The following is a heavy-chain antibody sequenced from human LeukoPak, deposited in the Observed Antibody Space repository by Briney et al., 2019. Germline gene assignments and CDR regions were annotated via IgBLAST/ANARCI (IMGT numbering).Heavy chain of an antibody. D-gene: IGHD1-26*01. J-gene: IGHJ4*02. V-gene: IGHV4-61*02. CDR3: ASYVGVTPYHFDY. Sequence: PSETLSLTCTVSGGSISSGSYFWSWIRQPAGKGLEWIGRIYTSGSTNYNPSLKSRVTISVDTSMNQFSLKLSSVTAADTAVYYCASYVGVTPYHFDYWGQGTLVTVSS. CDR1: GGSISSGSYF. CDR2: IYTSGST.